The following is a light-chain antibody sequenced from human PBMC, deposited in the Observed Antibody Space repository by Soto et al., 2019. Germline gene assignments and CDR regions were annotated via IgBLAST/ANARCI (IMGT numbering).Light chain of an antibody. J-gene: IGKJ1*01. CDR2: GIS. CDR3: QQYSSSPQT. V-gene: IGKV3-20*01. CDR1: QSVSSTY. Sequence: EIVLTQSPGTLSLSPGERATLSCRASQSVSSTYLAWYQQKPGQAPRLLVYGISSRGTGIPDRFSGSGSGTDFTLTLSRLEPEDVAVYYCQQYSSSPQTFGQGTKVEIK.